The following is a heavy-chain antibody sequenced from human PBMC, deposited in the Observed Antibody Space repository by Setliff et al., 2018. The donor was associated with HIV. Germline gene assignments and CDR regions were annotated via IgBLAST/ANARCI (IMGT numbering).Heavy chain of an antibody. J-gene: IGHJ6*03. V-gene: IGHV1-3*01. Sequence: GASVKVSCKASGYTFTSYAMHWVRQAPGQRLEWMGWINAGNGNTKYSQKFQGRVTITRDTSASTAYMELSGLRSEDTAVYYCARDRFGDPYYYYYMDVWGKGTTVTV. D-gene: IGHD3-16*01. CDR1: GYTFTSYA. CDR2: INAGNGNT. CDR3: ARDRFGDPYYYYYMDV.